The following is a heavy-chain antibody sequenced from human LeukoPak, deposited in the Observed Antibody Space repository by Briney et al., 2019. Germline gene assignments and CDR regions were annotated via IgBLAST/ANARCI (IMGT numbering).Heavy chain of an antibody. J-gene: IGHJ4*02. CDR2: INPNSGGT. CDR1: GYTFTGYY. CDR3: ARDRFLEWLEIGY. D-gene: IGHD3-3*01. V-gene: IGHV1-2*02. Sequence: ASVKVSCKASGYTFTGYYMHWVRQAPGQGLEWMGWINPNSGGTNYAQKLQGRVTMTTDTSTSTAYMELRSLRSDDTAVYYCARDRFLEWLEIGYWGQGTLVTVSS.